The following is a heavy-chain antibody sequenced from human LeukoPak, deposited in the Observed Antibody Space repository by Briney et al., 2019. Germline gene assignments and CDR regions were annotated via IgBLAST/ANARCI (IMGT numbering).Heavy chain of an antibody. CDR2: INPSGGST. CDR3: ARISYDFWSGPFDY. J-gene: IGHJ4*02. Sequence: ASVKVSCKASGYTFTSYYMHWVRQAPGQGLEWLGMINPSGGSTTYAQKFQGRVTITADESTSTAYMELSSLRSEDTAVYYCARISYDFWSGPFDYWGQGTLVTVSS. D-gene: IGHD3-3*01. V-gene: IGHV1-46*01. CDR1: GYTFTSYY.